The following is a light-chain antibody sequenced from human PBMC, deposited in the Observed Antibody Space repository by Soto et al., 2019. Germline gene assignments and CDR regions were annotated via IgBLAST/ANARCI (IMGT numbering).Light chain of an antibody. J-gene: IGKJ4*01. Sequence: EIVMTKSPATLSVSPGARATLSCRASQSVSSNLAWYQQKPGQAPRLLIYGASTRATGIPARFSGSGSGTEFTLTISSLQSEDFAVYYCQQYNNWPPLTFGGGTQVEIK. CDR2: GAS. CDR3: QQYNNWPPLT. V-gene: IGKV3-15*01. CDR1: QSVSSN.